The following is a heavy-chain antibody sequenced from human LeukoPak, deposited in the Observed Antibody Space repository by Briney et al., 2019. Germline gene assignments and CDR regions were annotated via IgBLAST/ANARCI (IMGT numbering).Heavy chain of an antibody. V-gene: IGHV4-34*01. CDR1: GGSFSGYY. J-gene: IGHJ3*02. D-gene: IGHD2-8*01. CDR2: INHSGST. Sequence: PSETLSLTCAVYGGSFSGYYWSWIRQPPGKGLEWIGEINHSGSTNYNPSLKSRVTISVDTSKNQFSLKLSSVTAADTAVHYCARERTCTNGVCPRYDAFDIWGQGTMVTVSS. CDR3: ARERTCTNGVCPRYDAFDI.